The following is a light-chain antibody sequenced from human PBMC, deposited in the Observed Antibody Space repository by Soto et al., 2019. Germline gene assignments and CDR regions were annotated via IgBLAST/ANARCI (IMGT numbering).Light chain of an antibody. CDR3: QQYGSSLRT. V-gene: IGKV3-20*01. Sequence: EIVMTQSPGTLSLSPGEIATLSCRASQSVGSNYLAWYQQKPGQAPRLLIYGSSSRATGIPDRFSGSGSGTDFTLTISRLEPEDFAVYYCQQYGSSLRTFGQGTKVEVK. CDR2: GSS. CDR1: QSVGSNY. J-gene: IGKJ1*01.